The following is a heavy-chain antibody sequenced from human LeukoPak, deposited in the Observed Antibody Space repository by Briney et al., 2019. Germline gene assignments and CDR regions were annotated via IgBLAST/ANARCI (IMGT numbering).Heavy chain of an antibody. V-gene: IGHV1-58*02. Sequence: TSVKVSCKASGFTFTSSAMQWVRQARGQRLEWIGWIVVGSGNTNYAQKFQERVTITRDMSTSTAYMELSSLRSEDTAVYYCAADSVYDFWSGYSPRYDMDVWGQGTTVTVSS. D-gene: IGHD3-3*01. CDR3: AADSVYDFWSGYSPRYDMDV. CDR2: IVVGSGNT. J-gene: IGHJ6*02. CDR1: GFTFTSSA.